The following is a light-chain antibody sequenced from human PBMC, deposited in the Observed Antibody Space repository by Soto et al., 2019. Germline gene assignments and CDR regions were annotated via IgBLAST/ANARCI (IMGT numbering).Light chain of an antibody. Sequence: DIQMTQSPSTLSASVGDRVTITCRASQSISSWLAWYQQKPGKAPKLLIYDASNLESGVPSRFSGSGSGTEFTLTISSLQSDDFATYYCQQYNSRYTFGQGTKLEIK. CDR3: QQYNSRYT. V-gene: IGKV1-5*01. CDR1: QSISSW. CDR2: DAS. J-gene: IGKJ2*01.